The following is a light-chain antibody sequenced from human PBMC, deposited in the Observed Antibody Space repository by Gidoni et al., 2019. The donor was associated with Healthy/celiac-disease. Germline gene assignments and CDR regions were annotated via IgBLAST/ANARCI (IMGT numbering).Light chain of an antibody. Sequence: VMTQSPHSLSVSLGERATINCKSSQSVLYSSNNKNYLAWYQHKPGQPPKLLISWASTRESGVPDRFSGSGSGTDFTLTISSLQAEDVAVYYCQQYYSTPLTFGGGTKVEIK. CDR3: QQYYSTPLT. CDR2: WAS. CDR1: QSVLYSSNNKNY. V-gene: IGKV4-1*01. J-gene: IGKJ4*01.